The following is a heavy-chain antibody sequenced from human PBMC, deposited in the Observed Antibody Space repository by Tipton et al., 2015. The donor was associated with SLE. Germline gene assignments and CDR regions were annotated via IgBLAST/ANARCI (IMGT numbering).Heavy chain of an antibody. CDR3: ARGEGYFDY. Sequence: SLRLSCAATGFTFGSYSINWVRQAPGKGLEWVSYISASSSAIFYADSVKGRFTISRDNAKSSLYLRLNSLRAEDTAVYYCARGEGYFDYWGQGILVTVSS. J-gene: IGHJ4*02. V-gene: IGHV3-48*01. CDR1: GFTFGSYS. CDR2: ISASSSAI.